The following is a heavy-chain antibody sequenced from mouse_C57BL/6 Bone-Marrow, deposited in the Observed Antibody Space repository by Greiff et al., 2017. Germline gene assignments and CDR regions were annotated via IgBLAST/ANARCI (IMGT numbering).Heavy chain of an antibody. Sequence: DVMLVESGGGLVKPGGSLTLSCAASGFTFSSYAMSWVRQTPEKRLEWVATISDGGSYTYYPDNVKGRFTISRDNAKNNLYLQMSHLKSEDTTMYDCARDGVAYWGQGTLVTVSA. CDR3: ARDGVAY. CDR1: GFTFSSYA. J-gene: IGHJ3*01. CDR2: ISDGGSYT. V-gene: IGHV5-4*01.